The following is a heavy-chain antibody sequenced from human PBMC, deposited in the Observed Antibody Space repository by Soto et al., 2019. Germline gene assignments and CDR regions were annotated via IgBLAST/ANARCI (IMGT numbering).Heavy chain of an antibody. Sequence: SETLSLTCTVSGDSISTFYWSWIRQPPGKGLKWIGYIYYTGSTNYNPSLNSRVTLSIDMTNNHVSLILNSVTAADTAVYYCARVGLWVPYYYDSSPYTFENWFDPWGQVTLVTVSS. CDR2: IYYTGST. J-gene: IGHJ5*02. D-gene: IGHD3-22*01. CDR1: GDSISTFY. CDR3: ARVGLWVPYYYDSSPYTFENWFDP. V-gene: IGHV4-59*08.